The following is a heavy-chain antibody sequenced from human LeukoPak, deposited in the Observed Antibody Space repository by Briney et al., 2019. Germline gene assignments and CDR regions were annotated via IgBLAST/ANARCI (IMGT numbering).Heavy chain of an antibody. CDR2: ISSSSSTI. V-gene: IGHV3-48*01. Sequence: GGSLRLSCAASGFTFSSYSMNWVRQAPGKGLEWVSYISSSSSTIYYADSVKGRFTISRDNAKNSLYLQMNSLRAEDTAVYYCARDYAYSGSYDCFDYWGQGTLVTVSS. CDR3: ARDYAYSGSYDCFDY. CDR1: GFTFSSYS. D-gene: IGHD1-26*01. J-gene: IGHJ4*02.